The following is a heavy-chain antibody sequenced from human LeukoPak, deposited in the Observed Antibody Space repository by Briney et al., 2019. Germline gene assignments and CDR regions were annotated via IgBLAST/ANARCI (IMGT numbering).Heavy chain of an antibody. CDR1: GFTFSDYY. J-gene: IGHJ4*02. CDR2: ISSSGSTR. CDR3: ARDGHYYDSSGFMGY. D-gene: IGHD3-22*01. V-gene: IGHV3-11*04. Sequence: PGGSLRLSCAASGFTFSDYYMSWIRQAPRKGLEWVSYISSSGSTRYYADSVKDRFTISRDNAKNSLYLQMNSLRAEDTAVYYCARDGHYYDSSGFMGYWGQGTLVTVSS.